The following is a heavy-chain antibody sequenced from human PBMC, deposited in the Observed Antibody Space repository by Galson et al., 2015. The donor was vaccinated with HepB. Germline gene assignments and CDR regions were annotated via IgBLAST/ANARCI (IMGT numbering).Heavy chain of an antibody. V-gene: IGHV3-30-3*01. D-gene: IGHD2/OR15-2a*01. CDR2: ILYNGINK. CDR3: ARGRQNTDRGGIYSGLDV. CDR1: GFSFTTYT. J-gene: IGHJ6*02. Sequence: SLRLSCAASGFSFTTYTMHWVRQAPGKGLECVAIILYNGINKDYADSVKGRFTISRDTSRSTLYLQINSLRPEDTAVYYCARGRQNTDRGGIYSGLDVWGQGTMVTVSS.